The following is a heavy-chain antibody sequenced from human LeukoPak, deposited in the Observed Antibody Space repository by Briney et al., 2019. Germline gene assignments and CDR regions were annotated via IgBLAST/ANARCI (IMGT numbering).Heavy chain of an antibody. CDR1: GFTFSTYG. Sequence: GGSLTLSCVASGFTFSTYGMAWVRQPPGKGLEWISAITGNGDDTYYAHSVKGRFTISRDNSKNTLYLQINSLRAEDTAVYYCAKGFDHWGQGTLVTVSS. CDR2: ITGNGDDT. J-gene: IGHJ4*02. CDR3: AKGFDH. V-gene: IGHV3-23*01.